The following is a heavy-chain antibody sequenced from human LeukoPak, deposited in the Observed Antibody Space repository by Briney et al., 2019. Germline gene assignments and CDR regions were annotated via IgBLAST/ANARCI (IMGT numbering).Heavy chain of an antibody. J-gene: IGHJ4*02. CDR1: GFTFSNYN. Sequence: PGGSLRLSCAASGFTFSNYNMNWVRQAPGKGLEWLSYISSGSSSIYYADSVKGRFTISRDNAKNSLYLQMNSLRAEDTAVYYCARDRTNFDYWGQGTLVTVSS. V-gene: IGHV3-48*01. CDR2: ISSGSSSI. D-gene: IGHD1-1*01. CDR3: ARDRTNFDY.